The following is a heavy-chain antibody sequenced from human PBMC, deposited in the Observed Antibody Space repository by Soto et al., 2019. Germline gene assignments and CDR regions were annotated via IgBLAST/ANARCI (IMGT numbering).Heavy chain of an antibody. CDR2: IYPGDSDT. CDR1: GYSFTSYW. J-gene: IGHJ6*02. CDR3: ARQECSGGSCYGDYYYYGMDV. V-gene: IGHV5-51*01. D-gene: IGHD2-15*01. Sequence: PGESLKISCKGSGYSFTSYWIGWVRQMPGKGLEWMGIIYPGDSDTRYSPSFQGQVTISADKSISTAYLQWSSLKASDTAMYYCARQECSGGSCYGDYYYYGMDVWGQGTTVTVSS.